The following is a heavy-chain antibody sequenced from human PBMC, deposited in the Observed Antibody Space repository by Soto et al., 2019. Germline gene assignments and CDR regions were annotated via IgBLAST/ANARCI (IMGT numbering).Heavy chain of an antibody. V-gene: IGHV3-23*01. CDR2: ISGSGGST. CDR1: GFTFSSYA. D-gene: IGHD6-6*01. Sequence: GGSLRLSCTASGFTFSSYAMSWVRQAPGKGLEWVSAISGSGGSTYYADSVKGRFTISRDNSKNTLYLQMNSLRAEDTAVYYCAKQLDSSSSQNYWGQGTLVTVSS. CDR3: AKQLDSSSSQNY. J-gene: IGHJ4*02.